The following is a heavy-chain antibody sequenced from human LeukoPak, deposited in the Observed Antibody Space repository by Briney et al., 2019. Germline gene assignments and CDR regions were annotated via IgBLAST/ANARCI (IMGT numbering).Heavy chain of an antibody. CDR1: GFTFGDYA. J-gene: IGHJ5*02. V-gene: IGHV3-23*01. CDR3: AKDLKAKNIASRAGPFDP. Sequence: GGSLRLSCAASGFTFGDYAMSWVRQAPGKGLEWVSAISGSGVSTYYADSAQGRFIISRNNSKTTVYLQMSSLRPEDTAVYYCAKDLKAKNIASRAGPFDPWGQGTLVTVSS. D-gene: IGHD2/OR15-2a*01. CDR2: ISGSGVST.